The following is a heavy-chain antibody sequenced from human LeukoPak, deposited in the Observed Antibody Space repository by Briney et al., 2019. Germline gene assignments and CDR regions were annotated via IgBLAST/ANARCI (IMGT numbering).Heavy chain of an antibody. CDR3: ARDRAKYYYDSSGYYWFDY. Sequence: ASVKVSCKASGGTFSSYAISWVRQAPGQGLEWMGRIIPIFGTANYAQKFQGRVTMTTDTSTSTAYMELRSLRSDDTAVYYCARDRAKYYYDSSGYYWFDYWGQGTLVTVSS. CDR1: GGTFSSYA. V-gene: IGHV1-69*05. J-gene: IGHJ4*02. CDR2: IIPIFGTA. D-gene: IGHD3-22*01.